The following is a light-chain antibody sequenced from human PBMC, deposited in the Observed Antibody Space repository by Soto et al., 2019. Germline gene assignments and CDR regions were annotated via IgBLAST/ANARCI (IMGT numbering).Light chain of an antibody. V-gene: IGKV3-15*01. Sequence: EIVFAQSPATLSVTPGERITLSCRATQTIGQKLAWYLQRPGQAPSLLMYGASTRATDIPARFSGSVSGTEFTLTVTGLQSEDFAVYYCQQYNGWPWTFGQGTKVDIK. J-gene: IGKJ1*01. CDR3: QQYNGWPWT. CDR1: QTIGQK. CDR2: GAS.